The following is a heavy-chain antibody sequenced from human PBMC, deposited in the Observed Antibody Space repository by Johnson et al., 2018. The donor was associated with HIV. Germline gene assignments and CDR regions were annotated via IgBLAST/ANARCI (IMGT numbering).Heavy chain of an antibody. D-gene: IGHD4-23*01. CDR3: AKVSGGRSMTTVVTLDDAFDI. Sequence: VQLVESGGGVVQPGRSLRLSCAASGFTFSSYGMHWVREAPGKGLEWVAVISYDGSNKYYADSVKGRFTISRDNSKNTLYLQMNSLRSEDTAVEYCAKVSGGRSMTTVVTLDDAFDIWGEGTMVTVSS. V-gene: IGHV3-30*18. J-gene: IGHJ3*02. CDR2: ISYDGSNK. CDR1: GFTFSSYG.